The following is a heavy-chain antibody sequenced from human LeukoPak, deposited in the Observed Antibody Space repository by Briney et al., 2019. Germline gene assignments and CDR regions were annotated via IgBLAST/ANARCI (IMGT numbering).Heavy chain of an antibody. CDR3: ARDTFWSGYPDGMDV. D-gene: IGHD3-3*01. CDR2: IYYSGST. J-gene: IGHJ6*02. V-gene: IGHV4-59*01. CDR1: AGSISSYY. Sequence: PSETLSLTCTVSAGSISSYYWSWIRQPPEKGLEWIGYIYYSGSTSYNPSLKSRVTISVDTSKNQFSLKLSSVTAADTAVYYCARDTFWSGYPDGMDVWGQGTTVTVSS.